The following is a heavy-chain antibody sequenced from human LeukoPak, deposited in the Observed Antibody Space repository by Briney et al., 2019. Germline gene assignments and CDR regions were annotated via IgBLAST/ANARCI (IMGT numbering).Heavy chain of an antibody. D-gene: IGHD6-19*01. V-gene: IGHV4-34*01. CDR2: INHSGST. CDR3: ARQGQWLVRGCDY. CDR1: GGSFSGYY. Sequence: SETLSLTCAVYGGSFSGYYWSWIRQPPGKGLEWIGEINHSGSTNYNPSLKSRVTISVDTSKNQFSLKLSSVTAADTAVYYCARQGQWLVRGCDYWGQGTLVTVSS. J-gene: IGHJ4*02.